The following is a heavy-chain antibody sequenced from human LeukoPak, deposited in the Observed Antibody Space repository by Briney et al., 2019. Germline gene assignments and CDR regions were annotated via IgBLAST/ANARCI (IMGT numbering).Heavy chain of an antibody. Sequence: GASVKVSCKASVGTFSSYAISWVRQAPGQGLEWMGRIIPILGIANYAQKFQGRVTIAADKSTSTAYMELSSLRSEDTAVYYCARDRGYDYIWGSYRSRHDAFDIWGQGTMVTVSS. V-gene: IGHV1-69*04. J-gene: IGHJ3*02. CDR1: VGTFSSYA. CDR2: IIPILGIA. CDR3: ARDRGYDYIWGSYRSRHDAFDI. D-gene: IGHD3-16*02.